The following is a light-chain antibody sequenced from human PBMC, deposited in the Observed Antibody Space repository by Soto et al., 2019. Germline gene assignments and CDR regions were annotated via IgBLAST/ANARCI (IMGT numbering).Light chain of an antibody. CDR3: QQSYSTPHT. V-gene: IGKV3-20*01. Sequence: EIVLTQSPGTLSLSPGERATLSCSASQSVSNNYLAWYQQKNGQAPRLLIYGASNRATGIPDRFSGSGYGTDFNLTISRLEPEDFATYYCQQSYSTPHTFGQGTRLEIK. CDR2: GAS. CDR1: QSVSNNY. J-gene: IGKJ5*01.